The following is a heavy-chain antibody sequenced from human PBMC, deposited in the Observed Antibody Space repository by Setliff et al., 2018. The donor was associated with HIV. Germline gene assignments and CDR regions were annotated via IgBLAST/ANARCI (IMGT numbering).Heavy chain of an antibody. J-gene: IGHJ3*01. D-gene: IGHD2-21*02. CDR2: FIPFIGTI. CDR3: AKMSPRPGTASYLGSFDL. V-gene: IGHV1-69*13. CDR1: GGTFGNYV. Sequence: GASVKVSCKASGGTFGNYVINWVRQAPGQGLEWMGGFIPFIGTIIYAQKFQGRVTITADESTRMAYMELSSLRSEDTAVYSCAKMSPRPGTASYLGSFDLWGQGTMVTVSS.